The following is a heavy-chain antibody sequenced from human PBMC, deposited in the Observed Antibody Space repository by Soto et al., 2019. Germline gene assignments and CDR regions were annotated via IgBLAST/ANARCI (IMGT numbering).Heavy chain of an antibody. CDR1: GFTFSNAW. Sequence: GGSLRLSCAASGFTFSNAWMSWVRQAPGKGLEWVGRIKSKTDGGTTDYAAPVKGRFTISRDDSKNTLYLQMNSLKTEDTAVNYCTTGVLRFLEWNRPDLDYWGQGTLVTVSS. J-gene: IGHJ4*02. CDR3: TTGVLRFLEWNRPDLDY. V-gene: IGHV3-15*01. D-gene: IGHD3-3*01. CDR2: IKSKTDGGTT.